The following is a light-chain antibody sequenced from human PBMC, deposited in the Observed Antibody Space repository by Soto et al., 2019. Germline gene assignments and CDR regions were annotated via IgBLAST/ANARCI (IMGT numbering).Light chain of an antibody. J-gene: IGKJ2*01. Sequence: EIVLTQSPGTLSLSPGERATLSCRASQSISSTYLAWYHQKPGQAPRRLIYGTSNRATGIPDRFSGSGSGTDFTLTISSLEPEDFAVYYCQLYGTSPMYTFGQGTKLEI. V-gene: IGKV3-20*01. CDR1: QSISSTY. CDR2: GTS. CDR3: QLYGTSPMYT.